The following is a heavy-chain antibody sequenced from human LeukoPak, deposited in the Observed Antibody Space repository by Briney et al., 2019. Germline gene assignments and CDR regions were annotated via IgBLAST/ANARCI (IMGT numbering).Heavy chain of an antibody. D-gene: IGHD3-16*01. CDR2: VTSNGGST. Sequence: GGSLRLSCSASGFTFRSYAMHWVRQAPGKGLQYVSAVTSNGGSTYYADSAKGRFTISRDNSKNTLYLQMSSLRAEDTAVYFCARSGGGFFDYWGQGTLVTVSS. CDR1: GFTFRSYA. CDR3: ARSGGGFFDY. V-gene: IGHV3-64D*09. J-gene: IGHJ4*02.